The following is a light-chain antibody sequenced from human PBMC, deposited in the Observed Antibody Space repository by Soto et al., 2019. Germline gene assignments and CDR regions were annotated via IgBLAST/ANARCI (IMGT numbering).Light chain of an antibody. CDR1: SSDVGGSNF. CDR3: VSYTSSTTYV. Sequence: QYALTQPASVSDSPGQSITISCTGTSSDVGGSNFVSWYQQHPGKPPKLIIYDVANRPSGVSNRFSGSKSGSTASLIISRLQTEDEADYYCVSYTSSTTYVFGTGTQLTVL. V-gene: IGLV2-14*03. CDR2: DVA. J-gene: IGLJ1*01.